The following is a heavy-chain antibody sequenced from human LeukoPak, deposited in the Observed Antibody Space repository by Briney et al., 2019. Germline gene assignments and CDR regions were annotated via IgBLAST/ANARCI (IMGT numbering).Heavy chain of an antibody. CDR2: ISSTSSYI. J-gene: IGHJ6*02. CDR1: GFTFSNYN. CDR3: ARALWSGPVYYGMDV. D-gene: IGHD3-10*01. Sequence: GSLKLSCAASGFTFSNYNFYWVRQTPGKGLEWVSSISSTSSYIYYADSMKGRFTISRDNAKNSLYLQMNSLRAEDTAVYYCARALWSGPVYYGMDVWGQGTTVTVSS. V-gene: IGHV3-21*01.